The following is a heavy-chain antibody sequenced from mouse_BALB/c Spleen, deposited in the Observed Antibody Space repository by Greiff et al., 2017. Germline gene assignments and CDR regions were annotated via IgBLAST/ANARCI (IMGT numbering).Heavy chain of an antibody. CDR3: ARCGYDVGFDY. V-gene: IGHV3-2*02. D-gene: IGHD2-2*01. CDR1: GYSITSDYA. Sequence: VQLQQSGPGLVKPSQSLSLTCTVTGYSITSDYAWNWIRQFPGNKLEWMGYISYSGSTSYNPSLKSRISITRDTSKNQFFLQLNSVTTEDTATYYCARCGYDVGFDYWGQGTTLTVSS. CDR2: ISYSGST. J-gene: IGHJ2*01.